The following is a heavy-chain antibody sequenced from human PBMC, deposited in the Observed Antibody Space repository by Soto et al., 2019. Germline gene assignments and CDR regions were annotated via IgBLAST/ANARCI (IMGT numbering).Heavy chain of an antibody. J-gene: IGHJ5*02. D-gene: IGHD4-17*01. CDR1: GFTISTYA. V-gene: IGHV3-23*01. CDR2: ISGSGHIT. Sequence: EVQLLESGGGLVQPGGSLRLSCAASGFTISTYAMSWVRQAPGKGLEWVSGISGSGHITYYADSVKGRFTISRDISKNTSYLQMSSLRAEDTAVYHCAKSLRTTVTTGFWFDPWGQGTLVTVSS. CDR3: AKSLRTTVTTGFWFDP.